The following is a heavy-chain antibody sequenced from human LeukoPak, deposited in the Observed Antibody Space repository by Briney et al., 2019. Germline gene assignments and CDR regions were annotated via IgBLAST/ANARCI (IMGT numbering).Heavy chain of an antibody. Sequence: SETLCLTCTASGGTIDSYYWSWIRQPPGKGLEWIGYISYSGSTNYNPSLKSQVTISVDTSKNQFSLNLSSVTAADTAVYYCARGRYCGGDCYGTFDYWGQGTLVTVSS. CDR1: GGTIDSYY. CDR2: ISYSGST. J-gene: IGHJ4*02. D-gene: IGHD2-21*02. CDR3: ARGRYCGGDCYGTFDY. V-gene: IGHV4-59*08.